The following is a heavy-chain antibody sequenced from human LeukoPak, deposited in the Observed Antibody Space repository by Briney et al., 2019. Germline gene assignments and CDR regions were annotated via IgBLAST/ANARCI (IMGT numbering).Heavy chain of an antibody. J-gene: IGHJ4*02. CDR1: GFTFSSYA. Sequence: GGSLRLSCAASGFTFSSYAMSWVRQALGKGLEWVSAISGSGGSTYYADSVKGRFTISRDNSKNTLYLQMNSLRAEDTAVYYCASEITMIVVVPEVVYWGQGTLVTVSS. V-gene: IGHV3-23*01. CDR3: ASEITMIVVVPEVVY. D-gene: IGHD3-22*01. CDR2: ISGSGGST.